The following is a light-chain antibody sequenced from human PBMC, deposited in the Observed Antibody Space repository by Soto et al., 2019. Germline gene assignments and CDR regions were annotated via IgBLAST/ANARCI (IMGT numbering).Light chain of an antibody. Sequence: DIQMTQSPSSISAPVGDRVTITCRASQSISSYLNWYQQKPVKAPKRMIYAAYSLQSGVPSTFSGSGSGTDFTLTISSLQPEDFATYYCQQSYSTPPGTFGQGTKVDIK. CDR3: QQSYSTPPGT. CDR1: QSISSY. CDR2: AAY. V-gene: IGKV1-39*01. J-gene: IGKJ1*01.